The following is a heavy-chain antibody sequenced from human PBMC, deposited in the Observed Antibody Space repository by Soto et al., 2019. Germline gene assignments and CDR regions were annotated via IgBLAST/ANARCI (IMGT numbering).Heavy chain of an antibody. D-gene: IGHD2-8*02. Sequence: QVQLVQSGAEVKKPGSSVKVSCKVSGDTFNTYTISWVRQAPGQGLEWMGRIIPILAVTTYSRKFQGRLSITADESTSIAYMEVSSLRSEDTAIYYCAARYCSAATCFNPGAYWGQGTLVAVSS. J-gene: IGHJ4*02. CDR3: AARYCSAATCFNPGAY. CDR1: GDTFNTYT. CDR2: IIPILAVT. V-gene: IGHV1-69*02.